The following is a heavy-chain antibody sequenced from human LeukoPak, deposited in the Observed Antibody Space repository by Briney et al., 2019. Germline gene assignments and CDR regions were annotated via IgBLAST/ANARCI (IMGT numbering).Heavy chain of an antibody. Sequence: PSETLSLTCTVSGGSISSYYWSWIRQPAGKGLEWIGRIYTSGSTNYNPSLKSRVTISVDTPKNQFSLKLSSVTAADTAVYYCARVGGGLTGYYNEGQFDYWGQGTLVTVSS. CDR1: GGSISSYY. CDR3: ARVGGGLTGYYNEGQFDY. D-gene: IGHD3-9*01. J-gene: IGHJ4*02. CDR2: IYTSGST. V-gene: IGHV4-4*07.